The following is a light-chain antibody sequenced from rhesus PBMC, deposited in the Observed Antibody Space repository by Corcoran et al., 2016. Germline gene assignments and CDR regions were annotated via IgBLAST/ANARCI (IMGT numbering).Light chain of an antibody. V-gene: IGLV2S7*01. CDR2: EVT. CDR3: CSYTTSSTFV. J-gene: IGLJ6*01. CDR1: RSDIGGYNY. Sequence: QSAPTQPPSVSGSPGPSVSISCTGPRSDIGGYNYVSWYQQHPDKAPKLMIYEVTKRPSGVSDRFSGSKSGNTASLTISGLQAEDEAVYYCCSYTTSSTFVFGGGTKLTVL.